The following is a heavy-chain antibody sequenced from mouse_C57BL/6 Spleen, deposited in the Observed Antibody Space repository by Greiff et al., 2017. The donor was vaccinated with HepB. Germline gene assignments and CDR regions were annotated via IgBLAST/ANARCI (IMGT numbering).Heavy chain of an antibody. V-gene: IGHV1-52*01. CDR2: IDPSDSET. CDR1: GYTFTSYW. Sequence: QVQLQQPGAELVRPGSSVKLSCKASGYTFTSYWIHWVKQRPIQGLEWIGNIDPSDSETHYNQKFKDKATLTVDKSSSTAYMQLSSLTSEDSAVYYCASYMGNYFDYWGQGTTLTVSS. D-gene: IGHD4-1*01. J-gene: IGHJ2*01. CDR3: ASYMGNYFDY.